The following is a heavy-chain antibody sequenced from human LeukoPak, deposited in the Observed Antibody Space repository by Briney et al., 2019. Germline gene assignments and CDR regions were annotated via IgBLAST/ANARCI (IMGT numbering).Heavy chain of an antibody. J-gene: IGHJ4*02. V-gene: IGHV3-74*01. CDR1: GCTFSTYW. Sequence: GGSLRLSCAASGCTFSTYWMHWVRQVPGKGLVWVPRIKSDGSSTSYADSVKGRFTISRDNAKNTLYLQMNSLRAEDTAVYYCARDDFLTYWGQGTLVSVPS. CDR2: IKSDGSST. CDR3: ARDDFLTY. D-gene: IGHD3/OR15-3a*01.